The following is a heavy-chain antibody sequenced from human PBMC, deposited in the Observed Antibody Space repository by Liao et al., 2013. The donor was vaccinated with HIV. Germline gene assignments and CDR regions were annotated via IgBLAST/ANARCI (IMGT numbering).Heavy chain of an antibody. CDR2: TFYSGST. V-gene: IGHV4-59*01. J-gene: IGHJ4*02. CDR1: GGSINRYY. Sequence: QVRLQESGPGLVKPSETLSLTCTVAGGSINRYYWSWVRQPPGKGLEWIGHTFYSGSTTYNPSLKSRVTISVDTSRNHFSLKLSSVTAADTAVYYCARDKEDLGGSTVRFDYWGQGTLVTVSS. CDR3: ARDKEDLGGSTVRFDY. D-gene: IGHD4-17*01.